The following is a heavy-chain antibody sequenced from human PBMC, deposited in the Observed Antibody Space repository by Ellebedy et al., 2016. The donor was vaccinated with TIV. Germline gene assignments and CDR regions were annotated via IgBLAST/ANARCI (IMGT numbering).Heavy chain of an antibody. CDR2: IKQDGSEK. D-gene: IGHD3-10*01. V-gene: IGHV3-7*01. Sequence: GESLKISXAASGFTFSSYWMSWVRQAPGKGLEWVANIKQDGSEKYYVDSVKGRFTISRDNAKNSLYLQMNSLRAEDTAVYYCASGGSEHVAFDIWGQGTMVTVSS. CDR1: GFTFSSYW. J-gene: IGHJ3*02. CDR3: ASGGSEHVAFDI.